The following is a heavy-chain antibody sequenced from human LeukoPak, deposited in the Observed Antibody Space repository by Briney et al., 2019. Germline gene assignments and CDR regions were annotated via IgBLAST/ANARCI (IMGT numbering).Heavy chain of an antibody. Sequence: GGSLRLSCAASGFTFSSYSMNWVRQAPGKGLEWVSSISSSSSYIYYADSVKGRFTISRDNAKNSLYLQMNSLRAEDTAVYCCAREYCGGDCVTWGQGTLVTVSS. CDR2: ISSSSSYI. CDR3: AREYCGGDCVT. V-gene: IGHV3-21*01. CDR1: GFTFSSYS. J-gene: IGHJ5*02. D-gene: IGHD2-21*02.